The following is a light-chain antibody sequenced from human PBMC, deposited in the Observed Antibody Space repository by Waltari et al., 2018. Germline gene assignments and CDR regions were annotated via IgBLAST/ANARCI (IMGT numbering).Light chain of an antibody. Sequence: IVLTQSPGPPPSSPGETATLSCSASQSLTVAYVAWYQHRSGQAPRLLIQGAFYRAADIPERFSGSGSGTDFTLTFSRLEPEDFALYYCQQYVDSPGTFGQGTKLEIK. CDR2: GAF. V-gene: IGKV3-20*01. CDR3: QQYVDSPGT. CDR1: QSLTVAY. J-gene: IGKJ2*01.